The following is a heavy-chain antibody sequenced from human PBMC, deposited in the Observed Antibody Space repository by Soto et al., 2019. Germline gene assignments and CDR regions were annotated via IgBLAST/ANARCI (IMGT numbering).Heavy chain of an antibody. V-gene: IGHV4-31*03. CDR3: ARDRLMATAGTARHYFGLDV. D-gene: IGHD5-18*01. Sequence: SETLSLTCTVSGGSIRSGGYYGSWVRQNPRRGLEWIGNIYYSGNTYYNPSLKSRLTISVDTSKNQFSLNLSSVTAADTAVYYCARDRLMATAGTARHYFGLDVWGQGTTVTVSS. CDR2: IYYSGNT. CDR1: GGSIRSGGYY. J-gene: IGHJ6*02.